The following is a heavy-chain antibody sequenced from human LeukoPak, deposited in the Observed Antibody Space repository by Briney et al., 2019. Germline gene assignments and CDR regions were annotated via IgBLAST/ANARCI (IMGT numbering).Heavy chain of an antibody. Sequence: SETLSLTCAVYGGSFSGYYWSWIRQPPGKGLEWIGEINHSGSTNYNPSLKSRVTISVDTSKNQFSLKLSSVTAADTAVYYCARGQHENELVGVPAQAPYYFDYGGKGTLAPV. CDR2: INHSGST. CDR3: ARGQHENELVGVPAQAPYYFDY. CDR1: GGSFSGYY. D-gene: IGHD2-21*02. V-gene: IGHV4-34*01. J-gene: IGHJ4*02.